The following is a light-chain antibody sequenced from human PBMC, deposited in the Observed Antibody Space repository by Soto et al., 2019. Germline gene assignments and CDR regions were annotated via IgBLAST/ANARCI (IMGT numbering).Light chain of an antibody. V-gene: IGKV3-20*01. Sequence: EIVLTQSPGTLSLSPGERATLSCRASQSVSSSYLAWYQQKPGQAPRLLIYGASSRATGIPDRFSGSGSGTDFTLTISRLEPEDFAVYYCQQYGRSGWTSGQGTKVEIK. CDR2: GAS. CDR3: QQYGRSGWT. CDR1: QSVSSSY. J-gene: IGKJ1*01.